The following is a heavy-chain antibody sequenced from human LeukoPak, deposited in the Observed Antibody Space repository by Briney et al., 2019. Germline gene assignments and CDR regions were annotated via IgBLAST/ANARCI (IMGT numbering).Heavy chain of an antibody. CDR2: IYYSGNT. CDR3: VRLPGRTTTSRPFDY. D-gene: IGHD1/OR15-1a*01. V-gene: IGHV4-59*08. CDR1: GDSMSSYY. Sequence: SETLSLTCTVSGDSMSSYYWAWIRQPPGDGLEWIGFIYYSGNTNYNPPLKSRVTISIDTSKNHVSLNLTSVTAADTAVYYCVRLPGRTTTSRPFDYWGRGALVTVSS. J-gene: IGHJ4*02.